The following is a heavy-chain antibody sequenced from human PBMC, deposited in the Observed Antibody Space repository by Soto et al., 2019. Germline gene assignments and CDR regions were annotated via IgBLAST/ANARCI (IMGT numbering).Heavy chain of an antibody. Sequence: EAQLLESGGGLVQPGGSLRLSCVASGFTFSSYAMSWVRQAPGKGLEWVSGISAGGDKTYHADSVKGRFTNSRDNSKNTLYLQMNSLRAEDTAVYYCARRWGKLFLEPRDYFDYWGQGTLVTVSS. CDR3: ARRWGKLFLEPRDYFDY. D-gene: IGHD3-3*01. CDR1: GFTFSSYA. J-gene: IGHJ4*02. CDR2: ISAGGDKT. V-gene: IGHV3-23*01.